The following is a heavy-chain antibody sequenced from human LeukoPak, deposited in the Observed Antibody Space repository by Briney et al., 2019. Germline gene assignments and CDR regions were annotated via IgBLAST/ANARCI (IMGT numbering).Heavy chain of an antibody. CDR3: ARDSGWELRHLFFDE. V-gene: IGHV1-18*04. CDR2: ISPSNGDT. CDR1: GYTFGSYS. J-gene: IGHJ4*02. Sequence: ASVKVSCKASGYTFGSYSISWVRRAPGQGLEWMGWISPSNGDTSYAQKVQDRVTMTTDTSRTTVYMELRSLTSDDTATYYCARDSGWELRHLFFDEWGKGTLVTVSS. D-gene: IGHD1-26*01.